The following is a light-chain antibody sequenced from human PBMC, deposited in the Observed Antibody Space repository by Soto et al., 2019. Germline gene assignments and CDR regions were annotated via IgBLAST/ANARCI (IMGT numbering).Light chain of an antibody. J-gene: IGKJ5*01. V-gene: IGKV1-16*01. Sequence: DMEMSQSPCSLSASVGDRVTITCRASQDIRDYLAWFQHKPGKAPKSLIYAASSLESGVPSRFSGSGSGTDFTLTISSLQPEDFATYYCQQYNGYPITFGQGTRLEIK. CDR3: QQYNGYPIT. CDR2: AAS. CDR1: QDIRDY.